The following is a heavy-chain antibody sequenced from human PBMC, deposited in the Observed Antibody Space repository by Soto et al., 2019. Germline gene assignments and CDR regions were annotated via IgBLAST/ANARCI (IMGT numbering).Heavy chain of an antibody. J-gene: IGHJ3*02. CDR2: INHSGST. D-gene: IGHD3-22*01. V-gene: IGHV4-34*01. Sequence: QVQLQQWGAGLLKPSETLSLTCAVYGGSFSGYYWSWIRQPPGKGLEWIGEINHSGSTNYNPSLRRRVAISVDTSKTQFYLKLSSVTAADTAVYYCARGQGGVITMMDYWYAFDIWGQGTMVTVSS. CDR1: GGSFSGYY. CDR3: ARGQGGVITMMDYWYAFDI.